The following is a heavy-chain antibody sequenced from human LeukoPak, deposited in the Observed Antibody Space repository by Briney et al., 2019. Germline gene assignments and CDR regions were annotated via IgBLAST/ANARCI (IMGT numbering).Heavy chain of an antibody. Sequence: SETLSLTCTVSGGSISSGDYYWSWIRQPPGKGLEWIGYIYYSGSTYYNPSFKSRVTISVDTSKNQFSLKLSSVTAADTAVYYCARDNTMVRELDYWGQGTLVTVSS. CDR1: GGSISSGDYY. D-gene: IGHD3-10*01. CDR3: ARDNTMVRELDY. V-gene: IGHV4-30-4*01. CDR2: IYYSGST. J-gene: IGHJ4*02.